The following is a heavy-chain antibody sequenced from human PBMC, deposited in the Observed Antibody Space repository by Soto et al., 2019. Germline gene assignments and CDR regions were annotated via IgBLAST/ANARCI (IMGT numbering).Heavy chain of an antibody. CDR3: AKPSEPFRAPYYFDS. CDR1: GFAFSSYG. Sequence: GGSLRLSCAASGFAFSSYGMNWVRQAPGKGLEWVSYIGSRSATIYYADSVKGRFTISRDNSQHTLFLQMTSLRAEDTAVYYCAKPSEPFRAPYYFDSWGRGTLVTVSS. J-gene: IGHJ4*02. D-gene: IGHD1-26*01. CDR2: IGSRSATI. V-gene: IGHV3-48*01.